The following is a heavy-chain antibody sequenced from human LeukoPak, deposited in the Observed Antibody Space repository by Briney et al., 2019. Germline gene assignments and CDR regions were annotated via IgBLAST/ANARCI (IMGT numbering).Heavy chain of an antibody. CDR2: IIPILGIA. V-gene: IGHV1-69*04. J-gene: IGHJ4*02. D-gene: IGHD5-12*01. CDR1: GGTFSSYA. Sequence: SLTVSCKASGGTFSSYAISWVRQAPGQGLEWMGRIIPILGIANYAQKFQGRVTITADKSTSTAYMELSSLRSDATAVYYCGRGPGGGYDWLGYWGQGTLVTVSS. CDR3: GRGPGGGYDWLGY.